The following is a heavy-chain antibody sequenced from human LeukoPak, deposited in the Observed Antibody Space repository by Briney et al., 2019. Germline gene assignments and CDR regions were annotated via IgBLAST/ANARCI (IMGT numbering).Heavy chain of an antibody. CDR3: AKGPADYDILTGYFDY. D-gene: IGHD3-9*01. Sequence: GGSLRLSCAASGFTSSSYGMSWVRQAPGKGLEWVSAICGSGGCTYYADSVKGRFTISRDNSKNTLYLQMNSLRAEDTAVYYCAKGPADYDILTGYFDYWGQGTLVTVSS. CDR1: GFTSSSYG. J-gene: IGHJ4*02. V-gene: IGHV3-23*01. CDR2: ICGSGGCT.